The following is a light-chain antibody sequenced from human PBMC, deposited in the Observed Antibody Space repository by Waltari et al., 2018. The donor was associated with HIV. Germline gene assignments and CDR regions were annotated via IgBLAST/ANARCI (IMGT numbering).Light chain of an antibody. CDR1: ISNIATNY. J-gene: IGLJ2*01. CDR2: GDD. CDR3: ASWDSSLSVL. Sequence: QSVLTQPPSVSAAPGQKVTISCPASISNIATNYFSWYQHLPGTAPKLLIYGDDKRYPGIPDRISASKSGTSATLAITGLQTGDEADYYCASWDSSLSVLFGGGTKLAVL. V-gene: IGLV1-51*02.